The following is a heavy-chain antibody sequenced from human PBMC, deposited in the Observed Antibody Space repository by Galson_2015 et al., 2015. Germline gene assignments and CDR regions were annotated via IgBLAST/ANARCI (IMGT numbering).Heavy chain of an antibody. CDR1: GFTFSSYA. Sequence: SLRLSCAASGFTFSSYAMHWVRQAPGKGLEYVSAISSNGGSTYYANSVKGRLTFSRDNSKNALYLQMGSLRAEDMAVYYCARGDCSSTSCYVFDPWGQGTLVTVSS. V-gene: IGHV3-64*01. CDR3: ARGDCSSTSCYVFDP. CDR2: ISSNGGST. D-gene: IGHD2-2*01. J-gene: IGHJ5*02.